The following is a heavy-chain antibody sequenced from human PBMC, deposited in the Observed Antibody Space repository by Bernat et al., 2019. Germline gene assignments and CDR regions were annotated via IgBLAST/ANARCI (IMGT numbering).Heavy chain of an antibody. Sequence: EVQLVESGGGLVQPGRSLRLSCTGSGFSFGDYAVSWSRQAPGKGLEWVGFIRSKPHVVTATYAASVQGRFTISRDDSESIAYLQMNSLKNEDTALYYCSRDRNSSSWGKRGGMVYWGQGTQVTVSS. J-gene: IGHJ4*02. CDR2: IRSKPHVVTA. D-gene: IGHD6-13*01. CDR1: GFSFGDYA. CDR3: SRDRNSSSWGKRGGMVY. V-gene: IGHV3-49*03.